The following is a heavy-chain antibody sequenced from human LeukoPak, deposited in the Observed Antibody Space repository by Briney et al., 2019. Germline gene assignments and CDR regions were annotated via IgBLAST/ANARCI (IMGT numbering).Heavy chain of an antibody. J-gene: IGHJ4*02. CDR1: GGSVSSGSYY. D-gene: IGHD3-22*01. CDR2: IYYSGST. Sequence: SQTLSLTCAVSGGSVSSGSYYWSWIRQPTGKGLECIGYIYYSGSTNYNPSLKSRVTISVDTSKNQFSLKLSSVTAADTAVYYCARAGPLNYYDSSGYPDYWGQGTLVTVSS. CDR3: ARAGPLNYYDSSGYPDY. V-gene: IGHV4-61*01.